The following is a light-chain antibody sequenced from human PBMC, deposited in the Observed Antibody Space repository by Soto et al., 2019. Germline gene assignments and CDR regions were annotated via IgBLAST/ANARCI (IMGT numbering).Light chain of an antibody. V-gene: IGKV3-11*01. CDR2: DTS. Sequence: EIVLTQSPATLSLSPGERATLSCRASQSVINYLAWYQQKPGQAPRLLIYDTSNRATGIPARFSGSGSGTDFTRIISSLEPEDFAVYYCQQRSNWPLTFGGGPKVEIK. CDR1: QSVINY. J-gene: IGKJ4*01. CDR3: QQRSNWPLT.